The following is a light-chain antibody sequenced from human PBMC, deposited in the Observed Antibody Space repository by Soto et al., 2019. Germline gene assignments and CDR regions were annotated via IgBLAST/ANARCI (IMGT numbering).Light chain of an antibody. CDR3: QHYGSSPRT. J-gene: IGKJ1*01. Sequence: EIVLTQSPGTLSFSPGERATLSCRASQSITNNYLAWYQQKAGQVPRLLLYGASTRPTGIPDRFSGSGSGTDFTLTITRLEPDDFAVYYRQHYGSSPRTFGQGTKVEIK. V-gene: IGKV3-20*01. CDR2: GAS. CDR1: QSITNNY.